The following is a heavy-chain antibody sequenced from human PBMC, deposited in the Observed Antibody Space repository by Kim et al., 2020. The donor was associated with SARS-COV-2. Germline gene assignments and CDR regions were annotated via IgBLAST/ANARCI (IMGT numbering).Heavy chain of an antibody. CDR1: GFTLSSYS. CDR3: ARGLNYDSRVPEY. D-gene: IGHD3-16*01. J-gene: IGHJ4*02. Sequence: GGSLRPSCAASGFTLSSYSMNWVRQAPGKGLEWVSYISGSSSIYYADSVKGRFTISRDNAKNSLYLQMNSLRDEDTAVYYCARGLNYDSRVPEYLGQGTLVTVSS. CDR2: ISGSSSI. V-gene: IGHV3-48*02.